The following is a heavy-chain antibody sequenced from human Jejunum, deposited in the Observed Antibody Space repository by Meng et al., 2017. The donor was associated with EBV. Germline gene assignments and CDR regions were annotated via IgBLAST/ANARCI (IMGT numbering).Heavy chain of an antibody. CDR1: GFTFSNSW. CDR2: IDTDGSTT. CDR3: VRGGLGPWY. V-gene: IGHV3-74*01. D-gene: IGHD3/OR15-3a*01. J-gene: IGHJ4*02. Sequence: QLVESGGGLVQPGGSLRLSCAASGFTFSNSWMHGLRQAPGKGLVWVSHIDTDGSTTNYAGSVKGRFTISRDNAKNTLSLQMNSLRVEDTAVYYCVRGGLGPWYWGQGTLVTVSS.